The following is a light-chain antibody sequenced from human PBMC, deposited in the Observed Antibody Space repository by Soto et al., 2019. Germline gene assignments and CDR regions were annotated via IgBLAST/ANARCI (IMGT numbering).Light chain of an antibody. V-gene: IGLV2-14*01. CDR2: EVR. J-gene: IGLJ3*02. CDR1: NRDVGSYNL. Sequence: QSALTQPASVSGSPGQSITIACTGTNRDVGSYNLVSWYQQRPGEAPKLIISEVRNRPSGISYRFTGSKSGNTASLTISGLQAEDEADYYCSSYTTTSTLVFGVGTNSPS. CDR3: SSYTTTSTLV.